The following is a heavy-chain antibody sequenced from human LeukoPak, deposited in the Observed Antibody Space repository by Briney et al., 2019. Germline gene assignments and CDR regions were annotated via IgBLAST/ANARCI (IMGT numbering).Heavy chain of an antibody. V-gene: IGHV3-33*03. Sequence: GRSLRLSCAASGFTFSTYGMHWVRQAPGRGLEWVAIIWSDASEKYYGDSVKGRFTISRDNSNNTVSLQMNSLRAEDTAVYYCARRGSGNYNFDSWGPGTLVTVSS. CDR3: ARRGSGNYNFDS. J-gene: IGHJ4*02. CDR1: GFTFSTYG. D-gene: IGHD1-26*01. CDR2: IWSDASEK.